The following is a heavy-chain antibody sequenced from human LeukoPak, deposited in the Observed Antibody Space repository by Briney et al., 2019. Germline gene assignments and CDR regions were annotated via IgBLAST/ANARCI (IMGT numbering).Heavy chain of an antibody. V-gene: IGHV4-30-4*08. CDR3: ARVRILYNWNDYVAHAFDI. Sequence: SETLSLTCTVSGGSISSGDYYWSWIRQPPGKGLEWIGYIYYSGSTYYNPSLKSRVTISVDTSKNQFSLKLSSVTAADTAVYYCARVRILYNWNDYVAHAFDIWGQGTMVTVSS. J-gene: IGHJ3*02. CDR2: IYYSGST. CDR1: GGSISSGDYY. D-gene: IGHD1-1*01.